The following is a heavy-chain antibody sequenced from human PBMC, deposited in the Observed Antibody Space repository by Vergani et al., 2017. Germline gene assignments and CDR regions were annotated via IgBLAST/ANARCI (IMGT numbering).Heavy chain of an antibody. CDR2: IIPIFGTA. D-gene: IGHD2-21*02. CDR3: ASGVVGTARLLDY. Sequence: QVQLVQSGAEVKKPGSSVKVSCKASGGTFSSYAISWVRQAPGQGLEWMGGIIPIFGTANYAQKFQGRVTITGDESTSTAYMGLSSLRSEDTAVYSWASGVVGTARLLDYWGQGTLVTVSS. V-gene: IGHV1-69*12. CDR1: GGTFSSYA. J-gene: IGHJ4*02.